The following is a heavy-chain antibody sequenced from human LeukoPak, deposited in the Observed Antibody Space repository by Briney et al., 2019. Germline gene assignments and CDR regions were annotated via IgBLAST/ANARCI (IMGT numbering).Heavy chain of an antibody. CDR3: ARSRKSLTLRSYYYYYYMDV. Sequence: SETLSLTCPVYGGSFSSYYWSWIRQPPGKGLEWNGEINHSGSTNYNPSLKSRVTISVDTSEYQCSLKLSSVTAADTAVYYCARSRKSLTLRSYYYYYYMDVWGKGTTVTVSS. D-gene: IGHD1-26*01. J-gene: IGHJ6*03. CDR2: INHSGST. V-gene: IGHV4-34*01. CDR1: GGSFSSYY.